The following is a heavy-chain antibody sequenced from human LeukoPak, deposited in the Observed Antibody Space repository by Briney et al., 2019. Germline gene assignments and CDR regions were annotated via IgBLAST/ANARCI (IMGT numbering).Heavy chain of an antibody. V-gene: IGHV3-23*01. CDR3: TRDLKLDY. D-gene: IGHD4-23*01. CDR1: GFTFSSYA. Sequence: GGSLRLSCAVSGFTFSSYAMSWVRQAPGKGLEWVSGISGSGGTTYYADSVKGRFTISRDNSNNTLYLQMNSLKTEDTAVYYCTRDLKLDYWGQGSLVTVSS. CDR2: ISGSGGTT. J-gene: IGHJ4*02.